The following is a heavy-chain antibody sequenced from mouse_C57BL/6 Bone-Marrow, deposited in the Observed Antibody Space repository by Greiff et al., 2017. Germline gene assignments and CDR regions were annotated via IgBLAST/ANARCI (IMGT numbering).Heavy chain of an antibody. Sequence: VKLQESGAELARPGASVKLSCKASGYTFTSYGISWVKQRTGQGLEWIGEIYPRSGNTYYNEKFKGKATLTADKSSSTAYMELRSLTCVDSAVYVGARGGNWGGWGQGTTLTVSS. CDR1: GYTFTSYG. V-gene: IGHV1-81*01. J-gene: IGHJ2*01. D-gene: IGHD4-1*01. CDR3: ARGGNWGG. CDR2: IYPRSGNT.